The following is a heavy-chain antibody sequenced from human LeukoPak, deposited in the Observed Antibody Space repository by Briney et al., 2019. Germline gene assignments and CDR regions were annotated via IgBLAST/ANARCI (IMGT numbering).Heavy chain of an antibody. D-gene: IGHD1-20*01. CDR3: ARLYRKTYKWNDQPDY. CDR1: GGSISSSSYY. CDR2: FHYSGST. Sequence: SETLSLTCSVSGGSISSSSYYWGWIRQPPGKGLEWIGTFHYSGSTYYNPSLKSRVTISVNMSKNQFSLKLISVTAADTAVYYCARLYRKTYKWNDQPDYWGQGTLVTVSS. V-gene: IGHV4-39*07. J-gene: IGHJ4*02.